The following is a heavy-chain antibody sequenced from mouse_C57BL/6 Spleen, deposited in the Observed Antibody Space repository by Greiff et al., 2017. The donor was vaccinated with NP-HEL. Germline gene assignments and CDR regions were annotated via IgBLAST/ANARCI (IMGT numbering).Heavy chain of an antibody. CDR3: ARENDYGGFAY. CDR1: GFTFSSYA. J-gene: IGHJ3*01. Sequence: EVHLVESGGGLVKPGGSLKLSCAASGFTFSSYAMSWVRQTPEKRLEWVATISDGGSYTYYPDNVKGRFTISRDNAKNNLYLQMSHLKSEDTAMYYCARENDYGGFAYWGQGTLVTVSA. V-gene: IGHV5-4*01. CDR2: ISDGGSYT. D-gene: IGHD2-4*01.